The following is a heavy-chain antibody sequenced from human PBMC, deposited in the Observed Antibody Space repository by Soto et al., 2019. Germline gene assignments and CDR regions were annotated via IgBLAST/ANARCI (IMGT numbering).Heavy chain of an antibody. J-gene: IGHJ3*02. CDR2: INAGNGNT. CDR1: GYTFNSYA. CDR3: ARGSGYDNDAFDI. V-gene: IGHV1-3*01. Sequence: ASVKVSCKASGYTFNSYAMHWVRQAPGQRLEWMGWINAGNGNTKYSQKFQGRVTITRDTSASTAYMELSSLRSEDTAVYYCARGSGYDNDAFDIWGQGTMVTVSS. D-gene: IGHD5-12*01.